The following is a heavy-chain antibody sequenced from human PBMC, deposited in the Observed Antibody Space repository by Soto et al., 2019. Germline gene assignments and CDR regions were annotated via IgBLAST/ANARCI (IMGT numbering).Heavy chain of an antibody. V-gene: IGHV1-18*01. Sequence: QVHLVQSGAEVKKPGASVKVSCKASGYTFTSYGITWVRQAPGQGFEWMGWISAHNGNTDYAQKLQGRVIVTRDTSTSTAYMELRSLIYDDTAVYYCARGRYGDYWGQGALVTVSS. CDR3: ARGRYGDY. CDR2: ISAHNGNT. D-gene: IGHD1-1*01. J-gene: IGHJ4*02. CDR1: GYTFTSYG.